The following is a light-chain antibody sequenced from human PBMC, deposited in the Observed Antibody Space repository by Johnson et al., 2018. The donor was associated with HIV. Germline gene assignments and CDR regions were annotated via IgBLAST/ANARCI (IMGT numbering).Light chain of an antibody. CDR1: TSNIGNNY. J-gene: IGLJ1*01. Sequence: QSVLTQPPSVSAASGQKVTISCSGSTSNIGNNYVSWYQQLPGTAPKLLIYENNKRPSGIPDRFSGSKSGTSATLGITGLQTGDEADYYCGTWDSSLRGVFGTGTKVTVL. CDR3: GTWDSSLRGV. V-gene: IGLV1-51*02. CDR2: ENN.